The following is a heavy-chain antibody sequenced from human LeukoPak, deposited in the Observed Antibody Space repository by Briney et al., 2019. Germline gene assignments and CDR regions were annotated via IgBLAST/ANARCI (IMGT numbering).Heavy chain of an antibody. J-gene: IGHJ4*02. CDR3: TRVKEGGDGYNDEINYFDY. CDR1: GFTFGDYA. V-gene: IGHV3-49*04. Sequence: GGSLRLSCTASGFTFGDYAMSWVRQAPGKGLEWVGFIRSKAYGGTTEYAASVKGRFTISKDDSKSIAYLQMNSLKTEDTAVYYCTRVKEGGDGYNDEINYFDYWGQGTLVTVSS. D-gene: IGHD5-24*01. CDR2: IRSKAYGGTT.